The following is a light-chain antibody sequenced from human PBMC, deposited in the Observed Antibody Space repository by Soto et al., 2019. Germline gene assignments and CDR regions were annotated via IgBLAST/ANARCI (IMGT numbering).Light chain of an antibody. CDR3: HQFATTRS. J-gene: IGKJ1*01. CDR1: QSLSSSF. Sequence: EIVLTQSPGTLSLSPGQRATLSCRASQSLSSSFLAWYQQKPGQAPRLIIYGASSRAAGIPDRFSGSGSGTDFTLTISSLETEDFAVYYCHQFATTRSFGQGTKVDMK. CDR2: GAS. V-gene: IGKV3-20*01.